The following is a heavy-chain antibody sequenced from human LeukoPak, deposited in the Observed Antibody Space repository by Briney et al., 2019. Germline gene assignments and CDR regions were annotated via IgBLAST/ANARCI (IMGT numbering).Heavy chain of an antibody. CDR2: IIPIFGTA. D-gene: IGHD3-3*01. CDR3: ARVPRPYYDFWSGYSPYGMDV. V-gene: IGHV1-69*06. Sequence: SVKVSCKAPGGTFSSYAISWVRQAPGQGLEWMGGIIPIFGTANYAQKFQGRVTITADTSTSTAYMELRSLRPDDTAVYYCARVPRPYYDFWSGYSPYGMDVWGQGTTVTVSS. J-gene: IGHJ6*02. CDR1: GGTFSSYA.